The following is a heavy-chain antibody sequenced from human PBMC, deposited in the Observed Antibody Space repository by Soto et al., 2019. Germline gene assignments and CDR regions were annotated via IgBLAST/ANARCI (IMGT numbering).Heavy chain of an antibody. CDR2: VTANGGIT. Sequence: EVQLLESGGGFVQPGGSLRLSCAATGFTFSVYAMTWVRQAPGKGLEWVSAVTANGGITYSADSVKGRFTISRDNSKNPLFLQMNSLRAEDTAVYYCASLGVGDWANYYYYYGMDVWGQGTTVTVSS. J-gene: IGHJ6*02. V-gene: IGHV3-23*01. CDR1: GFTFSVYA. CDR3: ASLGVGDWANYYYYYGMDV. D-gene: IGHD2-21*02.